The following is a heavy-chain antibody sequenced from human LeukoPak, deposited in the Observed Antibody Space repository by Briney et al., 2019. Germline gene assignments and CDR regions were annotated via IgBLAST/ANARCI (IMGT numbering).Heavy chain of an antibody. D-gene: IGHD3-3*01. V-gene: IGHV3-74*01. Sequence: GGSLRLSCAASGFTFSSYWMHWVRQAPGKGLVWFSRINTDGSSTSYADSVKGRFTISRDNAKNTLYLQMNSLRAEDTAVYYCERDTTYYDFWSGYNWFDPWGQGTLVTVSS. CDR2: INTDGSST. CDR3: ERDTTYYDFWSGYNWFDP. CDR1: GFTFSSYW. J-gene: IGHJ5*02.